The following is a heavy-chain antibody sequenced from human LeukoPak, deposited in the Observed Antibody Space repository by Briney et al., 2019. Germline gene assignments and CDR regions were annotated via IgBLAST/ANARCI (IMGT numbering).Heavy chain of an antibody. CDR2: IYTGGGT. J-gene: IGHJ4*02. CDR1: GGSIGSYY. D-gene: IGHD3-22*01. Sequence: ASETLSLTCTVPGGSIGSYYWSWIRQPAGKGLEWIGRIYTGGGTVYNPSLKSRVTMSVDTSKNQFSLKLSSVTAADTAVYYCARGVFYYDTSGRGYYFDYWGQGTLVTVSS. V-gene: IGHV4-4*07. CDR3: ARGVFYYDTSGRGYYFDY.